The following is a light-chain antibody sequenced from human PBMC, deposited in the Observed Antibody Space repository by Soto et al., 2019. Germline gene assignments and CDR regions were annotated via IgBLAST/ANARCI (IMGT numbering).Light chain of an antibody. Sequence: EIVLTQSPGTLSLSPGQRATLSCRASQSVSSSYLAWYRQKPGEAPRLLIYRASSRATGIPDRFSGSASGTDFTLTISRLEPEDFAVYYCQQYGGSLPYTFGQGTKLEIK. CDR1: QSVSSSY. CDR2: RAS. CDR3: QQYGGSLPYT. J-gene: IGKJ2*01. V-gene: IGKV3-20*01.